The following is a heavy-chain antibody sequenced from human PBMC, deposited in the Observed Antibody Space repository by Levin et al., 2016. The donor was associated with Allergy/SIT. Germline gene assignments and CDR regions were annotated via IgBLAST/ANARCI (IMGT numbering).Heavy chain of an antibody. CDR3: AKDRSNVLPNWFDP. CDR1: GFTFSSYA. CDR2: ISGSGGST. Sequence: GESLKISCAASGFTFSSYAMSWVRQAPGKGLEWVSAISGSGGSTYYADSVKGRFTISRDNSKNTLYLQMNSLRAEDTAVYYCAKDRSNVLPNWFDPWGQGTLVTVSS. D-gene: IGHD3-10*01. J-gene: IGHJ5*02. V-gene: IGHV3-23*01.